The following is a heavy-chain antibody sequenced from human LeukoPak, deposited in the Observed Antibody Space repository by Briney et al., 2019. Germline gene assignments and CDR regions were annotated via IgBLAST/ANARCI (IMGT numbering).Heavy chain of an antibody. CDR2: INWNGAWT. CDR1: GFKFDDYG. D-gene: IGHD5-18*01. J-gene: IGHJ6*02. CDR3: AREYSYGSLTYYYYGMDV. V-gene: IGHV3-20*04. Sequence: GGSLRLSCAASGFKFDDYGMCWVRQAPGKGLEWVCDINWNGAWTGYADSVKGRFTISRDNSKNTLYLQMNSLRAEDTAVYYCAREYSYGSLTYYYYGMDVWGQGTTVTVSS.